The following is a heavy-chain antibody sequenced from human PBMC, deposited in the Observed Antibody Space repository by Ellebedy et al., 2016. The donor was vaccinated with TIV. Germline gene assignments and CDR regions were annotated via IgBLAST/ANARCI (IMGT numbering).Heavy chain of an antibody. CDR3: ARPYSCSWSVGFDN. Sequence: GESLKISCAASGFTFSSYAMSWVRQAPGKGLEWVSAISGSGGSTYYADSVKGRFTISRDNSKNTLYLQMNSLRAEDTAVYYCARPYSCSWSVGFDNWGQGTLVTVSS. J-gene: IGHJ4*02. CDR1: GFTFSSYA. D-gene: IGHD2-2*01. CDR2: ISGSGGST. V-gene: IGHV3-23*01.